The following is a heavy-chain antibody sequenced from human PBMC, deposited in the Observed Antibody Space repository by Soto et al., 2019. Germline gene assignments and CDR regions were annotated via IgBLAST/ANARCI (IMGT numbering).Heavy chain of an antibody. D-gene: IGHD3-22*01. J-gene: IGHJ4*02. CDR1: GDTFSSYA. Sequence: QVQLVQSGAEVKKPGSSVKVSCKASGDTFSSYAINWVRQAPGQGLEWMGGIIPMVGTANYAQKLKGRVTITAGESTCTVYMELSSLRSEDTVVYYCARVGPAHYYDSSGYYSPLDYWGQGTLVTVSS. V-gene: IGHV1-69*01. CDR2: IIPMVGTA. CDR3: ARVGPAHYYDSSGYYSPLDY.